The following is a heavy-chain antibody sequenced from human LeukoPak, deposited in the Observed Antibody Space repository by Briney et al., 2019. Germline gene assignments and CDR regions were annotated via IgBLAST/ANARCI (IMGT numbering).Heavy chain of an antibody. CDR3: AKSGGIAAAGNYFDY. Sequence: GGSLRLSCAASGFTFDDYAMHWVRQAPGKGLEWVSLISWDGGSTYYADSVKGRFTISRDNSKNSLYLQMNSLRAEDTALYYCAKSGGIAAAGNYFDYWGQGTLVTVSS. V-gene: IGHV3-43D*03. D-gene: IGHD6-13*01. CDR2: ISWDGGST. J-gene: IGHJ4*02. CDR1: GFTFDDYA.